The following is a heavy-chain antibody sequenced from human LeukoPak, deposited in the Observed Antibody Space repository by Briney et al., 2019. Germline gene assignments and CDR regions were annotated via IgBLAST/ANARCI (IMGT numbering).Heavy chain of an antibody. J-gene: IGHJ4*02. CDR2: IYYSGST. V-gene: IGHV4-39*07. CDR1: GGSISSSSYY. D-gene: IGHD2-2*03. CDR3: ARWGLGFPADY. Sequence: PSETLSLTCTVSGGSISSSSYYWGWIRQPPGKGLEWIGSIYYSGSTYYNPSLKSRVTISVDTSKNQFSLKLSSVTAADTAVYYCARWGLGFPADYWGQGTLVTVSS.